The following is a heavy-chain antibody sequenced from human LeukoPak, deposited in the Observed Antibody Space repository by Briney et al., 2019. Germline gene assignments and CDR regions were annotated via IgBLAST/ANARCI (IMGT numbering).Heavy chain of an antibody. V-gene: IGHV6-1*01. CDR3: ARVWAFRYNWNDPFDY. CDR1: GDSVSSNSAA. Sequence: SQTLSLTCAISGDSVSSNSAAWNWIRQSPSRGLEWLGRTYYRSKWYNDYAVSVKSRITIKPDTSKNQFSLQLNSVTPEDTAVYYCARVWAFRYNWNDPFDYWGQGTLVTVSS. D-gene: IGHD1-1*01. CDR2: TYYRSKWYN. J-gene: IGHJ4*02.